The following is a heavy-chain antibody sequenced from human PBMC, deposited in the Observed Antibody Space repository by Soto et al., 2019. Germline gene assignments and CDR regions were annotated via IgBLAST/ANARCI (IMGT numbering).Heavy chain of an antibody. V-gene: IGHV4-39*01. CDR3: ARTRGSIAAYSNLFDY. D-gene: IGHD6-6*01. Sequence: PSEILSLTCTVSGGSISSSSYYWGWIRQPPGKGLEWIGSIYYSGSTYYNPSLKSRVTISVDTSKNQFSLKLSSVTAADTAVYYCARTRGSIAAYSNLFDYWGQGTLVTVSS. CDR1: GGSISSSSYY. CDR2: IYYSGST. J-gene: IGHJ4*02.